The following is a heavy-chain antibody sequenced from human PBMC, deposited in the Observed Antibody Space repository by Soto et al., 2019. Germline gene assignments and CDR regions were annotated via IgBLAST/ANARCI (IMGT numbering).Heavy chain of an antibody. Sequence: ASVKVSCKASGGTFSSYTISWVRQAPGQGLEWMGKIIHILEIANYAQKLKGRVTITTDKSTSTVYMELSSLRSEDTAVYYCVRESTPTRWYDPWRQGTLVTVSS. J-gene: IGHJ5*02. CDR2: IIHILEIA. CDR3: VRESTPTRWYDP. CDR1: GGTFSSYT. V-gene: IGHV1-69*04. D-gene: IGHD2-2*01.